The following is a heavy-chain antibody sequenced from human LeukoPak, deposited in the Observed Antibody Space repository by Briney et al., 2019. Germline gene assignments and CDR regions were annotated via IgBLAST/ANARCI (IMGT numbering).Heavy chain of an antibody. CDR3: ARGGYGSGSHNYYYYYGMDV. J-gene: IGHJ6*04. CDR2: ISSSGSTI. D-gene: IGHD3-10*01. V-gene: IGHV3-48*03. CDR1: GFTFSSYE. Sequence: GGSLRLSCAASGFTFSSYEMNWVRQAPGKGLEWVSYISSSGSTIYYADSVKGRFTISRDNAMNSLYLQMNSLRAEDTAVYYCARGGYGSGSHNYYYYYGMDVWGKGTTVTVSS.